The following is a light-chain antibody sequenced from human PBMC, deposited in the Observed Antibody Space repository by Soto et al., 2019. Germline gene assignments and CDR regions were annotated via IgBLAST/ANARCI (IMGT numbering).Light chain of an antibody. CDR2: GAS. Sequence: DIVLTQSPGTLSLSPGERATLSCRASQNVPANFLAWYQRKPGQAPRLLIYGASNRAADIPARFNGTGSGTDFTLSINTLEPEDFGMYFCHQSGRSPFTFGQGTKLDIK. CDR1: QNVPANF. CDR3: HQSGRSPFT. V-gene: IGKV3-20*01. J-gene: IGKJ2*01.